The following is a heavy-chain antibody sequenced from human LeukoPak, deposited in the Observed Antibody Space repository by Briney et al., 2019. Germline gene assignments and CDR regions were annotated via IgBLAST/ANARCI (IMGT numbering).Heavy chain of an antibody. D-gene: IGHD4-17*01. CDR3: ARDDYGDYVLDY. Sequence: ASVKVSCKASGYTFTSYGISWARQAPGQGLEWMGWISAYNGNTNYAQKLQGRVTMTTDTSTSTAFMELRSLRSDDTAVYYCARDDYGDYVLDYWGQGTLVTVSS. CDR1: GYTFTSYG. CDR2: ISAYNGNT. V-gene: IGHV1-18*01. J-gene: IGHJ4*02.